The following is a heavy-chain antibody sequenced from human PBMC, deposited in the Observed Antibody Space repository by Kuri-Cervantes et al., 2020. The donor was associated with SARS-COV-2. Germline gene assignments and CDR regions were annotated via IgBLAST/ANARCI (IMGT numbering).Heavy chain of an antibody. J-gene: IGHJ6*02. CDR1: AFTFSSYS. V-gene: IGHV3-64*01. CDR3: ARDLRIAVAVLYYYYYGMDV. Sequence: GGSLRLSCAASAFTFSSYSMNWVRQAPGKGLEYVSAISSNGGSTYYANSVKGRFTISRDNSKNTLYLQMGSLRAEDMAVYYCARDLRIAVAVLYYYYYGMDVWGQGTTVTVSS. D-gene: IGHD6-19*01. CDR2: ISSNGGST.